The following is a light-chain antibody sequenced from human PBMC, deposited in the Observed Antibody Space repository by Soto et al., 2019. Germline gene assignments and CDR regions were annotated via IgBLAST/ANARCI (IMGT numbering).Light chain of an antibody. V-gene: IGKV3-11*01. CDR2: DAS. Sequence: EIVLTQFPATLSLSPGERATLSCRASQSVSTFLAWYQQKPGQAPRLVVYDASKRATGIPARFSGSGSGTDFTLTISSLEPEDFAVYYCQQRSSWRVTFGGGTKVELK. CDR3: QQRSSWRVT. J-gene: IGKJ4*01. CDR1: QSVSTF.